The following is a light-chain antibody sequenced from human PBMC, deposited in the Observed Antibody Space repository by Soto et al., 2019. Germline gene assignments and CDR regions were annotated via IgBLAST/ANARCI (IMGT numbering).Light chain of an antibody. CDR2: DAS. J-gene: IGKJ5*01. Sequence: EVALTQSPATLALSPGERCDLSCRASQSINTYLAWHQHKPGQGPRLLIYDASSRAPGIPARFSGSGSGTDFTLTISSLEPEDFAVYYCQQYGSPPITFGQGTRLEIK. CDR1: QSINTY. CDR3: QQYGSPPIT. V-gene: IGKV3-11*01.